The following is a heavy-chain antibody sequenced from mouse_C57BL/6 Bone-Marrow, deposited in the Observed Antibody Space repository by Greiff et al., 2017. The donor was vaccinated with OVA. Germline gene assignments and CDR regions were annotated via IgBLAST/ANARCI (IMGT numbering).Heavy chain of an antibody. J-gene: IGHJ1*03. D-gene: IGHD2-5*01. CDR1: GYTFTSYW. Sequence: VQLQQPGAELVKPGASVKLSCKASGYTFTSYWMHWVKQRPGQGLEWIGMIHPNSGSTNYNEKFKSKATLTVDKSSSTAYMQLSSLTSEDSAVYYCARNYYSNPWYFDVWGTGTTVTVSS. V-gene: IGHV1-64*01. CDR3: ARNYYSNPWYFDV. CDR2: IHPNSGST.